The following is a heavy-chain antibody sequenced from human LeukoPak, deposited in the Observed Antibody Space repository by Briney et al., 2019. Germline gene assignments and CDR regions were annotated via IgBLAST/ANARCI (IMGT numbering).Heavy chain of an antibody. CDR1: GFTFRNYA. J-gene: IGHJ4*02. CDR2: IGGRGGGT. CDR3: AKWGDYDILTGYYDSDY. V-gene: IGHV3-23*01. Sequence: GGSLRLSCAASGFTFRNYAMSWVRQAPGKGLEWVSAIGGRGGGTYYADSVKDRFTVSRDDSKNTLYLQMNTLRAEDTAVYYCAKWGDYDILTGYYDSDYWGQGTLVTVSS. D-gene: IGHD3-9*01.